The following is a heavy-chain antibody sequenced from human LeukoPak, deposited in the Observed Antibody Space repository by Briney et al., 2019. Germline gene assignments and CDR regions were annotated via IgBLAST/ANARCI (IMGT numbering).Heavy chain of an antibody. CDR3: ASAGYSYGPS. Sequence: PGGSLRLSCAASGFTFSNAWMSWVRQAPGKGLEWVGRIKSKTDGGTTDYAAPVKGRFTISRDDSRNTLYLQMNSLRAEDTAVYYCASAGYSYGPSWGQGTLVTVSS. CDR1: GFTFSNAW. CDR2: IKSKTDGGTT. D-gene: IGHD5-18*01. J-gene: IGHJ5*02. V-gene: IGHV3-15*01.